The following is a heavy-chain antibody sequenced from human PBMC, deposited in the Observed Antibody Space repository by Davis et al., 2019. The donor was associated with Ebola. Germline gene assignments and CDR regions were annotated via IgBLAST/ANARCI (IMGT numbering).Heavy chain of an antibody. CDR1: GFTFSSYW. CDR3: ARDRRTSSWIYYFDN. CDR2: INQDGSEG. V-gene: IGHV3-7*01. J-gene: IGHJ4*02. D-gene: IGHD5-12*01. Sequence: GESLKISCAASGFTFSSYWMNWVRQAPGKGLEWVANINQDGSEGYYVDSVQGRFTMSRDNAKNSVYLQLNSLRAEDTAVYYCARDRRTSSWIYYFDNWGQGTLVTVSS.